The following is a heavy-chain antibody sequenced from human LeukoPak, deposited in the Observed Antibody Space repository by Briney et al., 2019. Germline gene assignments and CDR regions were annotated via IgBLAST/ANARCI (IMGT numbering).Heavy chain of an antibody. D-gene: IGHD6-19*01. CDR2: IYYSGST. CDR1: GGSISSYY. Sequence: SETLSLTCTVSGGSISSYYWSWIRQPPGKGLEWLGYIYYSGSTNYNPSLKSRVTISVDTSKNQFSLKLSSVTAADTAVYYCARGPLSSSGWIDYWGQGTLVTVSS. CDR3: ARGPLSSSGWIDY. J-gene: IGHJ4*02. V-gene: IGHV4-59*01.